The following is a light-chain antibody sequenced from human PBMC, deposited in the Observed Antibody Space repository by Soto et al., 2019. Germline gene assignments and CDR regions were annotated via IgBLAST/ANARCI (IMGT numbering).Light chain of an antibody. CDR1: SSDVGGYNY. CDR3: SSYAGSNNLGV. J-gene: IGLJ1*01. Sequence: QSVLTQPPSPSGSPGQSVTISFTGTSSDVGGYNYVSWYQQHPGKAPKLMIYEVSKRPSGVPDRFSGSKSGNTASLTVSGLQAEDEADYYCSSYAGSNNLGVFGTGTKVTVL. CDR2: EVS. V-gene: IGLV2-8*01.